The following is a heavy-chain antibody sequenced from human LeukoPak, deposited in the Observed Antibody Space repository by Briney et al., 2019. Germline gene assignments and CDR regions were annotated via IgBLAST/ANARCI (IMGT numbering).Heavy chain of an antibody. CDR2: ISSTGSYI. V-gene: IGHV3-21*01. J-gene: IGHJ4*02. D-gene: IGHD3-9*01. CDR1: GFTFSSYS. Sequence: GGSLRLSCAASGFTFSSYSMNWVRQAPGKGLEWVSCISSTGSYIFYADSVKGRFTISRDNAKNSLYLQMNSLRAEDTAVYYCAREMDDILTGYGLDYWGQGTLVTVSS. CDR3: AREMDDILTGYGLDY.